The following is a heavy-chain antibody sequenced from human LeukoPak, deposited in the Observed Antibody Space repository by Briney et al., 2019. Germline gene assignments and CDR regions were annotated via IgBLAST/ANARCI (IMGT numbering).Heavy chain of an antibody. V-gene: IGHV3-48*02. CDR1: GFTFSSYT. D-gene: IGHD3-22*01. CDR2: ISSSSSTM. CDR3: ASCSYDSSGYFYG. Sequence: PGGSLRLSCVASGFTFSSYTMNWVRQAPGKGLEWISYISSSSSTMYYADSVKGQFTISRDNAKNSLYLQMNSLRDEDTAMYYCASCSYDSSGYFYGWGQGTLVTVSS. J-gene: IGHJ4*02.